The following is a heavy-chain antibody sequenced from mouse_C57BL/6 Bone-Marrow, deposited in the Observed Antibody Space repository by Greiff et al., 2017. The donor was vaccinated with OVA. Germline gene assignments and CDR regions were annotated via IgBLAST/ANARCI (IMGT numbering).Heavy chain of an antibody. CDR3: AQIELSRRWYFDV. V-gene: IGHV8-5*01. J-gene: IGHJ1*03. CDR2: IWWNDDK. CDR1: GFSLSTSNMG. Sequence: QVTLKVSGPGILQPSQTLSLTCSFSGFSLSTSNMGIGWIRQPSGMGLEWLAHIWWNDDKYYYPSLKSRLTISKDTSNNQVFLKITSMDTADTATYYCAQIELSRRWYFDVWGTGTTVTVSS. D-gene: IGHD2-12*01.